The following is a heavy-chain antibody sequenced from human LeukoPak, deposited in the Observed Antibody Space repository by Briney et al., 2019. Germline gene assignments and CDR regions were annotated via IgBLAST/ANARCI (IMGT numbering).Heavy chain of an antibody. J-gene: IGHJ5*02. CDR1: GFILTDYG. Sequence: GRPLRLSCAASGFILTDYGMHWVRQAPGKGLDWVAFMSYDGGNKYYADSVKGRFTISRDNSKNTLYLQMNTLRAEDTAVYYCAKVGRNYGDYNGWFDPWGQGTLATVSS. D-gene: IGHD4-17*01. CDR3: AKVGRNYGDYNGWFDP. CDR2: MSYDGGNK. V-gene: IGHV3-30*18.